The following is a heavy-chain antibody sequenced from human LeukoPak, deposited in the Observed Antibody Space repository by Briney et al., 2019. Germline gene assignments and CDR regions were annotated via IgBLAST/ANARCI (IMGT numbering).Heavy chain of an antibody. CDR2: IYTSGST. CDR3: RAAVGISAEYFQH. CDR1: GGSISSYY. J-gene: IGHJ1*01. D-gene: IGHD6-13*01. V-gene: IGHV4-4*07. Sequence: SETLSLTCTVSGGSISSYYWSWIRQPAGKGLKWIGRIYTSGSTNYNPSLKSRVTMSVDTSKNQFSLKLSSVTAADTAAYYCRAAVGISAEYFQHWGQGTLVTVSS.